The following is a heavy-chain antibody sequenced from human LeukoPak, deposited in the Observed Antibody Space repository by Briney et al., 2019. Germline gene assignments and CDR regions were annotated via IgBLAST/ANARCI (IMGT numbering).Heavy chain of an antibody. D-gene: IGHD2-15*01. Sequence: GGSLRLSCAAYGFTFSSYAMNWVRQAPGKGLEWVAKITKDGSDKYYVGSVKGRLTISRDKAKNSLYLQMNSLRAEDTAVFYCAKDRVVVANYYYNGMDVWGQGTTVTVSS. J-gene: IGHJ6*02. CDR1: GFTFSSYA. CDR3: AKDRVVVANYYYNGMDV. CDR2: ITKDGSDK. V-gene: IGHV3-7*03.